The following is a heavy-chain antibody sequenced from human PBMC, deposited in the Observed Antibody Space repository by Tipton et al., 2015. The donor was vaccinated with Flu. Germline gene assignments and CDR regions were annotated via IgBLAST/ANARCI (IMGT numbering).Heavy chain of an antibody. CDR3: ATTTYFYGAGSNDY. J-gene: IGHJ4*02. Sequence: TLSLTCTVSGYSISTRYYWGWTRQPPGKGLEWIGCVYHGGTTYYNPSLKSRVAISLDTFKNQFYLKLTSVTAADTAVYYCATTTYFYGAGSNDYWGQGTLVTVSS. D-gene: IGHD3-10*01. CDR1: GYSISTRYY. CDR2: VYHGGTT. V-gene: IGHV4-38-2*02.